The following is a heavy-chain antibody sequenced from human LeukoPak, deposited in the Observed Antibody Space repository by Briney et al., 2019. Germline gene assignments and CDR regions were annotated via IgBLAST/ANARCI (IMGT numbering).Heavy chain of an antibody. V-gene: IGHV4-61*09. CDR1: GGSISSGTYY. Sequence: SETLSLTCTVSGGSISSGTYYWSWIRQPAGKGLEWIGHIYTSGSTKYNPSLKSRVTISVDTSKNQFSLKLSSVTAADTAVYYCASKSTVTYTTLDAFDIWGQGTMVTVSS. J-gene: IGHJ3*02. CDR3: ASKSTVTYTTLDAFDI. D-gene: IGHD4-17*01. CDR2: IYTSGST.